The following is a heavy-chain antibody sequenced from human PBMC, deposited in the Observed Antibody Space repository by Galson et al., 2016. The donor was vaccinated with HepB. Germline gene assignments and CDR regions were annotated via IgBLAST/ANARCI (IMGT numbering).Heavy chain of an antibody. D-gene: IGHD6-19*01. CDR2: IYHDGNT. V-gene: IGHV4-4*02. CDR3: AREWAGMLTD. Sequence: ETLSLTCLVSGASINSNRWWTWVRQSSGRGLEWIGQIYHDGNTHYNPSLKSRASFSVDKSNNQVSLRLTSVTAADTGVYYCAREWAGMLTDWGQGTMVAVSS. CDR1: GASINSNRW. J-gene: IGHJ3*01.